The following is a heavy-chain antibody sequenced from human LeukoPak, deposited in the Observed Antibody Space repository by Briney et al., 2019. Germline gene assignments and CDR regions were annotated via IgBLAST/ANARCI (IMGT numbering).Heavy chain of an antibody. Sequence: PSQTLSLTCTVSGGSISSGGYYWSWIRQHPGKGLEWIGYIYYSGSTYYNPSLKSRVTKSIDTSKNQFSLKLSSVTAADTAVYYCAREDMTSGAFDIWGQGTMVTVSS. J-gene: IGHJ3*02. CDR3: AREDMTSGAFDI. D-gene: IGHD4-11*01. V-gene: IGHV4-31*03. CDR1: GGSISSGGYY. CDR2: IYYSGST.